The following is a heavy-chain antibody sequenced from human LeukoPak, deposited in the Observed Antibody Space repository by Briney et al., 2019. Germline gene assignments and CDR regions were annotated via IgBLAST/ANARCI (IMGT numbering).Heavy chain of an antibody. CDR3: ARDGYSGYGPREYYFDY. J-gene: IGHJ4*02. D-gene: IGHD5-12*01. Sequence: SVKVSCKASGGTFSSYAISWVRQAPGQGLEWMGRIIPIFGTANYAQKFQGRVTITTDESTSTAYMELSSLRSEDTAVYYCARDGYSGYGPREYYFDYWRQGTLVTVSS. CDR2: IIPIFGTA. V-gene: IGHV1-69*05. CDR1: GGTFSSYA.